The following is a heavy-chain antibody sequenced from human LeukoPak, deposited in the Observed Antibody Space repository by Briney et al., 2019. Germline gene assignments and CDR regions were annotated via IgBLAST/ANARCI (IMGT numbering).Heavy chain of an antibody. D-gene: IGHD3-10*01. Sequence: PSETLSPTCTVSDASVTTYSWSWLRQPAGKGLEWIGRVYSSGATKYNPSLKSRVTTSADTSKNQFSLKLPSVTAADTAVYYCARDHYGSGSYKAYFDYWGHGIQVTVSS. V-gene: IGHV4-4*07. CDR2: VYSSGAT. CDR3: ARDHYGSGSYKAYFDY. J-gene: IGHJ4*01. CDR1: DASVTTYS.